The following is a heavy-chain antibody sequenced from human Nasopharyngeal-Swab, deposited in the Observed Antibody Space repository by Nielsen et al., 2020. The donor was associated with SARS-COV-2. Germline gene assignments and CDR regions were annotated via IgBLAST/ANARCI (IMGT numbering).Heavy chain of an antibody. J-gene: IGHJ4*02. CDR2: ISYDGSNK. V-gene: IGHV3-30-3*01. Sequence: GESLKISCAASGFTFSSYAMHWVRQAPGKGLEWVAVISYDGSNKYCADSVKGRFTISRDNSKNTLYLQMNSLRAEDTAVYYCARARGAVAGSCEYWGQGTLVTVSS. D-gene: IGHD6-19*01. CDR1: GFTFSSYA. CDR3: ARARGAVAGSCEY.